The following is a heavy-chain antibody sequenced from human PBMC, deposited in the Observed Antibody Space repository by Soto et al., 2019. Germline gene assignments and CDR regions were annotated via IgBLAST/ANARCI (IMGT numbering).Heavy chain of an antibody. Sequence: GGSLRLSCAASGFTFSSYGMHWVRQAPGKGLEWVAVISYDGSNKYYADSVKGRFTISRDNSKNTLYLQMNSLRAEDTAVYYCAKDRAVVVPAAMWTLSGYMDVWGKGTTVTVSS. CDR1: GFTFSSYG. D-gene: IGHD2-2*01. J-gene: IGHJ6*03. CDR3: AKDRAVVVPAAMWTLSGYMDV. V-gene: IGHV3-30*18. CDR2: ISYDGSNK.